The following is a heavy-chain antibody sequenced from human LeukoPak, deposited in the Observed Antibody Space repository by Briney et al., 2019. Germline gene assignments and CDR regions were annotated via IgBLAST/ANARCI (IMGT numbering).Heavy chain of an antibody. Sequence: GGSLRLSCVASGFTFSNFGMHWVRQAPGKGLEWVAVVSYDGSNKFYADSVKGRFTISRDNSKNTLYLRMNSLRAEDTAVFFRAKAAYGMDVWGQGTTVTVSS. CDR2: VSYDGSNK. CDR3: AKAAYGMDV. V-gene: IGHV3-30*18. CDR1: GFTFSNFG. J-gene: IGHJ6*02.